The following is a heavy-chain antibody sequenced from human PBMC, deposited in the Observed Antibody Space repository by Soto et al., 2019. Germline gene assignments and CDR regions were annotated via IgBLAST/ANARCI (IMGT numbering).Heavy chain of an antibody. CDR3: AKPLGYCSGGSCPNYYYYGMDV. D-gene: IGHD2-15*01. CDR2: ISGSGGST. J-gene: IGHJ6*02. V-gene: IGHV3-23*01. Sequence: GGSLRLSCAPSGFTFSSYAMSWVRQAPGKGLEWVSAISGSGGSTYYADSVKGRFTISRDNSKNTLYLQMNSLRAEDTAVYYCAKPLGYCSGGSCPNYYYYGMDVWGQGTTVTVSS. CDR1: GFTFSSYA.